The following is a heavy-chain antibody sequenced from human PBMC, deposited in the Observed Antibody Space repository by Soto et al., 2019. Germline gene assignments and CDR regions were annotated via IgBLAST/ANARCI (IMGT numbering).Heavy chain of an antibody. V-gene: IGHV3-30*19. D-gene: IGHD6-19*01. J-gene: IGHJ6*02. CDR1: GFTFSSYG. CDR3: ARDRSSGWYGLRYYYYGMDV. Sequence: GGSLRLSCAASGFTFSSYGMHWVRQAPGKGLEWVAVIWYDGSNKYYADSVKGRFTISRDNSKNTLYLQMNSLRAEDTAVYYCARDRSSGWYGLRYYYYGMDVWGQGTTVTVSS. CDR2: IWYDGSNK.